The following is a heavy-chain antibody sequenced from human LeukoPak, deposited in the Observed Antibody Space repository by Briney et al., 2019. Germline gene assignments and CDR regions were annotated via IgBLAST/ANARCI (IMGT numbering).Heavy chain of an antibody. CDR2: IYYSGST. V-gene: IGHV4-59*01. CDR1: SVSISSYY. Sequence: SETLSRTGTGSSVSISSYYWSWIRQPPGKGLEWIGYIYYSGSTNYNPSLKSRVTISVDTSKNQFSLKLSSVTAADTAVYYCARARGYSSSRPNFFDYWGQGTLVTVSS. CDR3: ARARGYSSSRPNFFDY. J-gene: IGHJ4*02. D-gene: IGHD6-13*01.